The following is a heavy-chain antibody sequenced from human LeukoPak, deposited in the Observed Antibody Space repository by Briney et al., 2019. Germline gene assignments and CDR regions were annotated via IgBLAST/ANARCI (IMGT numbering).Heavy chain of an antibody. CDR3: MSESFDN. CDR1: GFTFSTSW. J-gene: IGHJ4*02. Sequence: GGSLRLSCAVSGFTFSTSWMHWVRQAPGKGLEWVANIKPDGRQKHYVDSLKGRFSISRDNGRNSLYLQMDNLRAEDTAVYYCMSESFDNWGQGTLVTVSS. V-gene: IGHV3-7*01. CDR2: IKPDGRQK.